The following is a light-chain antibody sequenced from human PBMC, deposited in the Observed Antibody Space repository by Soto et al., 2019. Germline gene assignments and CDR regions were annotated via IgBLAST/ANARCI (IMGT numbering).Light chain of an antibody. CDR2: DVS. J-gene: IGLJ2*01. Sequence: QSVLTQPPSVSGSPGQSVTISCTGTSSDVGAYNFVSWYQQHPGKAPKLIIFDVSARPSGVPDRFSGSKSSNTASLTISGLQADDEADYYCCSYAGTYSPVLGGGTKLTVL. CDR1: SSDVGAYNF. CDR3: CSYAGTYSPV. V-gene: IGLV2-11*01.